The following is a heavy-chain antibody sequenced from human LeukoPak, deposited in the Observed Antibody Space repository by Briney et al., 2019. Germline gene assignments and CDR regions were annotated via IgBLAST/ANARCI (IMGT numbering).Heavy chain of an antibody. CDR1: GGTFSSYA. CDR2: IIPIFGTA. Sequence: AASVKVSCKASGGTFSSYAISWVRQAPGQGLEWMGRIIPIFGTANYAQKFQGRVTITTDESTSTAYMELSSLRSEDTAAYYCARDSNSGSYFGYNWFDPWGQGTLVTVSS. V-gene: IGHV1-69*05. CDR3: ARDSNSGSYFGYNWFDP. D-gene: IGHD1-26*01. J-gene: IGHJ5*02.